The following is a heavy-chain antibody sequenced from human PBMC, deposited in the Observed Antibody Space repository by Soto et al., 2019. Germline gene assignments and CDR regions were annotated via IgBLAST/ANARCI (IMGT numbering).Heavy chain of an antibody. J-gene: IGHJ2*01. V-gene: IGHV4-4*07. CDR1: GDSISNFL. CDR2: ISARGTT. Sequence: QVQLQESGPGLSKPAETLSLICTVSGDSISNFLWCWIRQPTGKGLVSLGRISARGTTNYNPPLLSRAAMSLDAAKIRVSISLASVSAARTVVYLCAIRMGLYVHISGRGILVTGFS. D-gene: IGHD2-8*01. CDR3: AIRMGLYVHI.